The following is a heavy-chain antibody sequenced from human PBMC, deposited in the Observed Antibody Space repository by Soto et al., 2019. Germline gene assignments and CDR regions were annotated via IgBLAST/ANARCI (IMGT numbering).Heavy chain of an antibody. CDR1: GGSFSGYY. D-gene: IGHD2-2*01. V-gene: IGHV4-34*01. J-gene: IGHJ4*02. CDR2: INHSGST. CDR3: ARGVGGRRSRTSSVHY. Sequence: SETLSLTCAVYGGSFSGYYWSWIRQPPGKGLEWIGEINHSGSTNYNPSLKSRVTISVDTSKNQFSLKLGSVTAADTAVYYCARGVGGRRSRTSSVHYWGQGTLVTVSS.